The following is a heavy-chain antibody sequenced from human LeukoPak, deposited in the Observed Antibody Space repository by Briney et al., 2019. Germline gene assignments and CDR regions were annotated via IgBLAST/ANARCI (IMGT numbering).Heavy chain of an antibody. CDR3: AKDPDYQLLSRAAFDS. CDR1: GFTFSNYA. Sequence: GGSLRLSFAASGFTFSNYAMNWVRQAPGKGLEWVSAVSGSGGTTYYADSVKGRFTISRDNSKNTLYLQMNSLRAEDIAVYYCAKDPDYQLLSRAAFDSWGQGTMVTVSS. J-gene: IGHJ3*02. V-gene: IGHV3-23*01. CDR2: VSGSGGTT. D-gene: IGHD2-2*01.